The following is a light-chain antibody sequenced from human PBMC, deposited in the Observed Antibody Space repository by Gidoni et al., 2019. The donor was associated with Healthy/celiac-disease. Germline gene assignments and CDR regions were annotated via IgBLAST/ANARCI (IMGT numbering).Light chain of an antibody. CDR1: QSISSW. CDR3: QQYNSYPYT. Sequence: GDRVTITCRASQSISSWLAWYQQKPGKAPKLLIYKASSLESGVPSRFSGSGSGTEFTLTISSLQPDDFATYYCQQYNSYPYTFGQGPSWRSN. V-gene: IGKV1-5*03. J-gene: IGKJ2*01. CDR2: KAS.